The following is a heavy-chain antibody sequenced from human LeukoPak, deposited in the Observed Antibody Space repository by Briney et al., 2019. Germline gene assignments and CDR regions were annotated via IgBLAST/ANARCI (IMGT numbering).Heavy chain of an antibody. CDR3: AREYTPVGSGYSPLGY. D-gene: IGHD3-22*01. Sequence: PGVSLRLSCAASGFTFSSYAMSWVRQAPGKGLEWVSAISGSGGSTYYADSVKGRFTISRDNSKNTLYLQMNSLRAEDTAAYYCAREYTPVGSGYSPLGYWGQGTLVTVSS. CDR1: GFTFSSYA. V-gene: IGHV3-23*01. CDR2: ISGSGGST. J-gene: IGHJ4*02.